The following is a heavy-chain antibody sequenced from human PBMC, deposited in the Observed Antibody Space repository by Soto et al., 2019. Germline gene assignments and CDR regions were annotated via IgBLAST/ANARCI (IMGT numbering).Heavy chain of an antibody. D-gene: IGHD5-12*01. CDR1: GYTLTNYG. CDR2: VTPYKADT. J-gene: IGHJ3*02. V-gene: IGHV1-18*04. Sequence: QAQLVQSGAEVKKSGASVRVSCKASGYTLTNYGVTWVRQAPGQGLEWLGRVTPYKADTNSAQNRQGRVTMATDTSTTTAYLELRSLRSDDTAVYFCATDGPSNSGNLYAFDIWGQGTMVTVSA. CDR3: ATDGPSNSGNLYAFDI.